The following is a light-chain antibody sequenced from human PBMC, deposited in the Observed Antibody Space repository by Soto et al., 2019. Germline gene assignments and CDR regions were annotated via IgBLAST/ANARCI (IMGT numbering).Light chain of an antibody. J-gene: IGLJ1*01. CDR3: ATWDDSLHGYV. V-gene: IGLV1-44*01. CDR1: SSNIGSNT. Sequence: SVLTQPPSASGTPGQRVPISCSGSSSNIGSNTVSWYQQLPGTAPKLLVYDNDERPSGVPARFSGSKSGTSASLAISGLQSEDEADYYCATWDDSLHGYVLGTGTKLTVL. CDR2: DND.